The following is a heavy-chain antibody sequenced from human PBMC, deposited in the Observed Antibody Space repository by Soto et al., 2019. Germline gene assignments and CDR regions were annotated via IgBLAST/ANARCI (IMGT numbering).Heavy chain of an antibody. Sequence: SETLSLTCAVYGGSFSGCYWSWIRQPPGKGLEWIGEINHSGSTNYNPSLKSRVTISVDTSKNQFSLKLSSVTAADTAVYYCASGFDYYDSGGRDYWGQGTLVTVSS. V-gene: IGHV4-34*01. CDR1: GGSFSGCY. J-gene: IGHJ4*02. CDR3: ASGFDYYDSGGRDY. D-gene: IGHD3-22*01. CDR2: INHSGST.